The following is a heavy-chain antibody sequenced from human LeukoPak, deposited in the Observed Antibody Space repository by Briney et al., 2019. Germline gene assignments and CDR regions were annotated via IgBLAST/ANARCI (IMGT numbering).Heavy chain of an antibody. CDR1: GGSISSGDYY. V-gene: IGHV4-30-4*08. Sequence: RASETLSLTCTVSGGSISSGDYYWSWIRQPPGKGLEWIGYIYYSGSTYYNPSLKSRVTISVDTSKNQSSLKLSSVTAADTAVYYCARHFQWEPRRDAFDIWGQGTMVTVSS. CDR2: IYYSGST. J-gene: IGHJ3*02. CDR3: ARHFQWEPRRDAFDI. D-gene: IGHD1-26*01.